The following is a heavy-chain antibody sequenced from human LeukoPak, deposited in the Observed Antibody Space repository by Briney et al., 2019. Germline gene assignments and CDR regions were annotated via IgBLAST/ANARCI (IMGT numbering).Heavy chain of an antibody. J-gene: IGHJ4*02. D-gene: IGHD3-10*01. V-gene: IGHV3-30*02. Sequence: GGSLRLSFAASGFTFSSYVIHWVRLAPGKGLEWVAFIRYDGSNKYYADSVKGRFTISRDNSKNTLYLQMNSLRAEDTAVYYCAKVFHGSGSYYNFFDYWGQGTLVTVSS. CDR1: GFTFSSYV. CDR3: AKVFHGSGSYYNFFDY. CDR2: IRYDGSNK.